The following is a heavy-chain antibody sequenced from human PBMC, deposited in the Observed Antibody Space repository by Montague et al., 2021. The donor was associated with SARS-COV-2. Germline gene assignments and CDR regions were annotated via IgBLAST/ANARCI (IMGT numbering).Heavy chain of an antibody. Sequence: CAISGDSVSRNSAAWNWIRQSPSRGLEWLGRTCYRSKWYNDYAVSVESRITINPDTSKNQISLQLNSVTPEDTAVYYCARTSASSDYWGQGTLVTVSS. V-gene: IGHV6-1*01. D-gene: IGHD1-26*01. J-gene: IGHJ4*02. CDR1: GDSVSRNSAA. CDR3: ARTSASSDY. CDR2: TCYRSKWYN.